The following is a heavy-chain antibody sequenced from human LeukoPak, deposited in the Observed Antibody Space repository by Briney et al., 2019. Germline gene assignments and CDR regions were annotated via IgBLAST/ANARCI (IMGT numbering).Heavy chain of an antibody. D-gene: IGHD3-16*01. CDR1: GGSFSVYY. CDR3: ARLHVVGLYFDY. CDR2: INHSGST. J-gene: IGHJ4*02. Sequence: SETLSLTCAVYGGSFSVYYWSWIRQPPGKGLEWIGEINHSGSTNYNPSLKSRVTISVDTSKNQFSLKLSSVTAADTAVYYCARLHVVGLYFDYWGQGTLVTVSS. V-gene: IGHV4-34*01.